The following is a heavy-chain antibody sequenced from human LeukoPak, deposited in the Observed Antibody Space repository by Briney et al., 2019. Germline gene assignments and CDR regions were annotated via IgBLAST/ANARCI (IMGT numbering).Heavy chain of an antibody. CDR1: GFTFSRYS. D-gene: IGHD3-10*01. Sequence: GGSLRLSSAASGFTFSRYSMNCVRQAPGEGGEWVSSISSSNNYIHYADSVKGRFTISRDNAKNSLYLQMNSLRAEDTALYYCARAKLGGSGSIKHFNYWGQGTLVTVSS. CDR3: ARAKLGGSGSIKHFNY. V-gene: IGHV3-21*01. CDR2: ISSSNNYI. J-gene: IGHJ4*02.